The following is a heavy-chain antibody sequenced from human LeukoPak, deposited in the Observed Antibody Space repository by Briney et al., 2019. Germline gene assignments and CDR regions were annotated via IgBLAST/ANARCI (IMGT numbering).Heavy chain of an antibody. CDR3: ARDPDYYGSGSLDY. CDR1: GYTFTSYG. J-gene: IGHJ4*02. D-gene: IGHD3-10*01. V-gene: IGHV1-69*04. Sequence: ASVKVSCKASGYTFTSYGITWVRQAPGQGLEWMGRIIPILGIANYAQKFQGRVTITADKSTSTAYMELSSLRSEDTAVYYCARDPDYYGSGSLDYWGQGTLVTVSS. CDR2: IIPILGIA.